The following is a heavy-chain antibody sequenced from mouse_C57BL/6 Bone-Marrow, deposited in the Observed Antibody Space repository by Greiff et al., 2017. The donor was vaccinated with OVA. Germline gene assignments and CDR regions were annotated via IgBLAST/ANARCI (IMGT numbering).Heavy chain of an antibody. CDR2: IYPRSGNT. V-gene: IGHV1-81*01. D-gene: IGHD1-2*01. J-gene: IGHJ3*01. Sequence: QVQLQQSGAELARPGASVKLSCKASGYTFTSYGISWVKQRTGQGLEWIGEIYPRSGNTYYNEKFKGKVTLTADKSSSTAYMELRSLTSEDSAVYFCADYYGPFAYWGQGTLVTVSA. CDR3: ADYYGPFAY. CDR1: GYTFTSYG.